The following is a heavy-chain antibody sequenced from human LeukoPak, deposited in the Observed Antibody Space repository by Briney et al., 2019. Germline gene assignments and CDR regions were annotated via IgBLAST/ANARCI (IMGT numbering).Heavy chain of an antibody. CDR2: ISDSGGNT. J-gene: IGHJ6*02. CDR1: GFTFNSYA. V-gene: IGHV3-23*01. Sequence: GGSLRLSCAASGFTFNSYAMSWVRQAPWERLQWVSGISDSGGNTYYADSVRGRFTISRDNSKNTLYLQMNSLRAEDTAVYYCARDRRFLEWNYYYYYGMDVWGQGTTVTVSS. D-gene: IGHD3-3*01. CDR3: ARDRRFLEWNYYYYYGMDV.